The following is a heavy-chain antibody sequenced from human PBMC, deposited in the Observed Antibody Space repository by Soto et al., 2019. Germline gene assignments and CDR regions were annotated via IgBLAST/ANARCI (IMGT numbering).Heavy chain of an antibody. D-gene: IGHD2-2*01. Sequence: QITLKESGPTLVKPTQTLTLTCTFSGFSLSTSGVGVGWIRQPPGKALEWLALIYWDDDKRYSPSLKSRHTITQHTSKNQVVLTMTNMDPVDTATYYCAHSPPDCLSTSCYRGDWFDPWGQGTLVTVSS. CDR1: GFSLSTSGVG. CDR3: AHSPPDCLSTSCYRGDWFDP. CDR2: IYWDDDK. J-gene: IGHJ5*02. V-gene: IGHV2-5*02.